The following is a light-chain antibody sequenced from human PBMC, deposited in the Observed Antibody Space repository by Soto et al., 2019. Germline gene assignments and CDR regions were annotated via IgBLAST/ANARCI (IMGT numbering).Light chain of an antibody. J-gene: IGLJ1*01. CDR1: SSDVGGYNF. V-gene: IGLV2-8*01. Sequence: QSVLTQPPSASGSPGQSVAISCTGTSSDVGGYNFVSWYQQHPGKAPKVLIYEVSKRASGVPDRFSGSKSGNTASLTISGLQAEDEADYYCCSYAGSYTYVFGTGTKVTVL. CDR3: CSYAGSYTYV. CDR2: EVS.